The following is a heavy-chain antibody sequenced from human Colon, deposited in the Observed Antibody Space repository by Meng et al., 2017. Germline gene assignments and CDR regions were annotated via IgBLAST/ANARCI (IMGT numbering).Heavy chain of an antibody. Sequence: PAATLASTFAFFGGSFRDYYLTWIRQPPGKGLEWVGEIHPSGSTYYSPSLQSRVTITLDTSKNQFSLTLSSMTAADTAVYYCARGVDWAKSGNFWGQGTLVTVSS. V-gene: IGHV4-34*01. CDR3: ARGVDWAKSGNF. CDR1: GGSFRDYY. J-gene: IGHJ4*02. D-gene: IGHD3-9*01. CDR2: IHPSGST.